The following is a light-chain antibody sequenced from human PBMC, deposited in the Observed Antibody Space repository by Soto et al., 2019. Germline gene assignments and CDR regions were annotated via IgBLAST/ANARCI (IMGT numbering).Light chain of an antibody. CDR1: QSISSY. Sequence: DIQMTQSPSSLSASVGDRVTITCRASQSISSYLNWYQQKPGKAPKLLIYAASSLQSGVPSSFSGSGSGTDFTLTIRSLQPEDFATYYCQQSYSTSWAFGQGTKVEIK. J-gene: IGKJ1*01. CDR2: AAS. CDR3: QQSYSTSWA. V-gene: IGKV1-39*01.